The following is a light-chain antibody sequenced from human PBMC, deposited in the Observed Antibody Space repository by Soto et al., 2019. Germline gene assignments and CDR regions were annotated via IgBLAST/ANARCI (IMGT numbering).Light chain of an antibody. Sequence: EIVLTQSPASLSLSPGERATLSCRASQSVDTYLAWYQQRPGRAPRLLIFDASKSATGTPARFSGSGSGTDFTLTISSLEAEDFAVYYCKQRRNLYTFGQGTKLEIK. CDR1: QSVDTY. V-gene: IGKV3-11*01. CDR3: KQRRNLYT. J-gene: IGKJ2*01. CDR2: DAS.